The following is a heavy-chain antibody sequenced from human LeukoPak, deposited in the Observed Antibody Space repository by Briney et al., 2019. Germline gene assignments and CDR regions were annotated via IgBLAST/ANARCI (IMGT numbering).Heavy chain of an antibody. D-gene: IGHD3-10*01. V-gene: IGHV3-30*18. CDR1: GFTFSSYG. J-gene: IGHJ4*02. CDR2: ISYDGSNK. CDR3: AKVSSLGYGELYYLDY. Sequence: PGGSLRLSCAASGFTFSSYGMHWVRQAPGKGLEWVAVISYDGSNKYYADSVKGRFTISRDNSKNTLYLQMNSLRAEDTAVYYCAKVSSLGYGELYYLDYWGQGTLVTVSS.